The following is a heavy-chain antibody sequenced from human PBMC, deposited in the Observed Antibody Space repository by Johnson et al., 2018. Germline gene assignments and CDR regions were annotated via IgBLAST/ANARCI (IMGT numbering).Heavy chain of an antibody. J-gene: IGHJ3*02. D-gene: IGHD7-27*01. V-gene: IGHV3-7*01. CDR1: GFTFSSYW. CDR2: INQDETKK. CDR3: ARPHWEDNI. Sequence: VQLVESGGGLVQPGGSLRLSCAASGFTFSSYWMSWARQAPGKGLEWVANINQDETKKYYVDSVNGRFTIARDNAKNPLYLQMNSLRAEDTAVYYCARPHWEDNIWGQGTMVTVSS.